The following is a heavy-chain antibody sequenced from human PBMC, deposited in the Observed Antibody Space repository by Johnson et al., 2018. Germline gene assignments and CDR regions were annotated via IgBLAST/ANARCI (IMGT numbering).Heavy chain of an antibody. V-gene: IGHV3-15*01. CDR1: GFTFSNAW. CDR2: IRSNTDGGTT. Sequence: VQLVQSGGGLVKPGGSLRLSCAASGFTFSNAWMSWVRQAPGKGLEWVGRIRSNTDGGTTDYVEPVKGRFTISRDDATNTLYLQMNSLKTEDTAVYYCTTGGDGYHYRYYGRDVWGQGTTVTVSS. D-gene: IGHD5-24*01. CDR3: TTGGDGYHYRYYGRDV. J-gene: IGHJ6*02.